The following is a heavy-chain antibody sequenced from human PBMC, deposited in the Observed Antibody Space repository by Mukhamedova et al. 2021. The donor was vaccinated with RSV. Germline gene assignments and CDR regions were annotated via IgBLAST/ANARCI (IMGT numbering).Heavy chain of an antibody. Sequence: QSTWEGLEWVAVIWYDGSNKYYADSVKGRFTISRDNSKNTLHLQMNSLRAEDTAVYYCARGPDPYYYYYYMDVWGKGTTVTVSS. CDR2: IWYDGSNK. CDR3: ARGPDPYYYYYYMDV. J-gene: IGHJ6*03. D-gene: IGHD1-14*01. V-gene: IGHV3-33*01.